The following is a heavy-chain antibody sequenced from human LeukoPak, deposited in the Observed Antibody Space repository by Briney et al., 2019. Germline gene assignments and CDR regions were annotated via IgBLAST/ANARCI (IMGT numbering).Heavy chain of an antibody. CDR3: ASELPGGRVDY. Sequence: PSETLSLTCAVSGGSISSGGYSWSWIRQPPGKGLEWIGYINHSGSTNYNPSLKSRVTISVDTSKNQFSLKLSSVTAADTAVYYCASELPGGRVDYWGQGTLVTVSS. CDR2: INHSGST. D-gene: IGHD1-14*01. CDR1: GGSISSGGYS. V-gene: IGHV4-30-2*01. J-gene: IGHJ4*02.